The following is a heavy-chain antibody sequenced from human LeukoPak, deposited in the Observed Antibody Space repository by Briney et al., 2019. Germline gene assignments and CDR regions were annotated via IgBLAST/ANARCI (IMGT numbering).Heavy chain of an antibody. CDR2: INHSGST. V-gene: IGHV4-34*01. CDR1: GGSFSGYY. D-gene: IGHD2-15*01. J-gene: IGHJ5*02. Sequence: SETLSLTCAVYGGSFSGYYWSWIRQPPGKGLEWIGEINHSGSTNYNPSLKSRVTISVDTSKNQFFLKLSSVTAADAAVYYCARGMRSIVVVVAATPGLVWFDPWGQGTLVTVSS. CDR3: ARGMRSIVVVVAATPGLVWFDP.